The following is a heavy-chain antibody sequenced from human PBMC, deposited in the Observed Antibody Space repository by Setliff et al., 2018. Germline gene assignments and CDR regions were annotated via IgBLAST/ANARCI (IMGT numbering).Heavy chain of an antibody. J-gene: IGHJ3*02. V-gene: IGHV3-64*01. CDR3: ARDVEMAFDI. CDR2: ISSNGGST. Sequence: GGSLRLSCAASGFTFSSYAMHWVRQAPGKGLEYVSAISSNGGSTYYANSVKGRFTISRGNSKNTLYLQMGSLRAEDMAVYYCARDVEMAFDIWGQGTMVTVSS. CDR1: GFTFSSYA.